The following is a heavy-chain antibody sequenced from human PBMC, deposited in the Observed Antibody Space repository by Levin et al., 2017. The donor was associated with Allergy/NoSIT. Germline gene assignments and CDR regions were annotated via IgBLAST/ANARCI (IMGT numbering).Heavy chain of an antibody. CDR3: ASLHFDWLLWRVGSSSDY. Sequence: SETLSLTCTVSGGSISSSSYYWGWIRQPPGKGLEWIGSIYYSGSTYYNPSLKSRVTISVDTSKNQFSLKLSSVTAADTAVYYCASLHFDWLLWRVGSSSDYWGQGTLVTVSS. CDR1: GGSISSSSYY. D-gene: IGHD3-9*01. J-gene: IGHJ4*02. V-gene: IGHV4-39*01. CDR2: IYYSGST.